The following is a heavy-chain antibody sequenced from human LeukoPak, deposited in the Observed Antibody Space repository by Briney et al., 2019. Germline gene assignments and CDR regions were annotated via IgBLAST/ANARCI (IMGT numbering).Heavy chain of an antibody. D-gene: IGHD3-10*01. V-gene: IGHV1-69*01. J-gene: IGHJ4*02. CDR2: IIPIFGTT. CDR3: ARENREYYFDY. CDR1: GGTFSSYA. Sequence: SVKVSCKASGGTFSSYAVSWVRQAPGQGLEWMGGIIPIFGTTSYAQKFQGRVTITADGSTTTAYMELSSLRSDDTAVYYCARENREYYFDYWGQGTLVTVSS.